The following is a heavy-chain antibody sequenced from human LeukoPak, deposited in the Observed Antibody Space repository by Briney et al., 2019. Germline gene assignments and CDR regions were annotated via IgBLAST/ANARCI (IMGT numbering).Heavy chain of an antibody. J-gene: IGHJ4*02. CDR1: GGSISSYY. V-gene: IGHV4-59*08. D-gene: IGHD3-10*01. Sequence: PSETLSLTCTVSGGSISSYYWSWLRQPPGKGREWIGYIYYSGSTNYNPSLKSRVTISVDTSKNQFSLKLSSVTAADTAVYYCARRVYYGGVDYWGQGTLVTVSS. CDR2: IYYSGST. CDR3: ARRVYYGGVDY.